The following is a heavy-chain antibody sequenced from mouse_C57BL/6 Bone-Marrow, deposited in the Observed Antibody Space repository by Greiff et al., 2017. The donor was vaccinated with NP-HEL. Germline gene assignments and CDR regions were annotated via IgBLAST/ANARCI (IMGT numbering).Heavy chain of an antibody. Sequence: DVQLQESGPELVKPGDSVKISCKASGYSFTGYFMNWVMQSHGKSLEWIGRINPYNGDTFYNQKFKGKATLTVDKSSSTAHMELRSLTSEDSAVYYCARTDYWYFDVWGTGTTVTVSS. CDR3: ARTDYWYFDV. CDR1: GYSFTGYF. V-gene: IGHV1-20*01. CDR2: INPYNGDT. J-gene: IGHJ1*03.